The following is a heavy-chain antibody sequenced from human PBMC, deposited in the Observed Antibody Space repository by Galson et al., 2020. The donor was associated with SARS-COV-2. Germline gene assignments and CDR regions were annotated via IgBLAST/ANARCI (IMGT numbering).Heavy chain of an antibody. CDR1: GYSVSTTNY. J-gene: IGHJ2*01. CDR3: ARQGVNMIVLVTVPGWYFDL. CDR2: VYPSSTT. V-gene: IGHV4-38-2*02. Sequence: SETLSLTCTVSGYSVSTTNYWGWVRQPPGRGLEWIGSVYPSSTTYYNPSLKSRATITVDTSKNQFSLRLDSVTAADTALYYCARQGVNMIVLVTVPGWYFDLWGRGTLVTVSS. D-gene: IGHD3-22*01.